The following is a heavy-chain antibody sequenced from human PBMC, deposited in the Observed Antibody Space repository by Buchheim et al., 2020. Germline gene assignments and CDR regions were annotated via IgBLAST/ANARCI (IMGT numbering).Heavy chain of an antibody. D-gene: IGHD4-11*01. CDR2: IYYSGST. CDR1: GGSISSYY. J-gene: IGHJ6*02. CDR3: ARDYVGYSNKRYYYYGMDV. Sequence: QVQLQESGPGLVKPSETLSLTCTVSGGSISSYYWSWIRQPPGKGLEWIGYIYYSGSTNYNPSLKSRVTISVDTSKNQFSLKLSSVTAADTAVYYCARDYVGYSNKRYYYYGMDVWGQGTT. V-gene: IGHV4-59*01.